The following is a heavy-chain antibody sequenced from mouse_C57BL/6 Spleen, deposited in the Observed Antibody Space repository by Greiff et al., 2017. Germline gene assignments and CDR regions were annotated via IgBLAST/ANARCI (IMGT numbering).Heavy chain of an antibody. CDR3: ARQPFAY. Sequence: VQLQQSGPELVKPGASVKLSCKATGYAFTGSWMNWVKQRPGKGLEWIGRIYPGDGDTNYNGKFKGKATLTADKSSSPAYMQLSSLTSEDSAVCFCARQPFAYWGQGTLVTVSA. V-gene: IGHV1-82*01. J-gene: IGHJ3*01. CDR1: GYAFTGSW. CDR2: IYPGDGDT. D-gene: IGHD3-2*01.